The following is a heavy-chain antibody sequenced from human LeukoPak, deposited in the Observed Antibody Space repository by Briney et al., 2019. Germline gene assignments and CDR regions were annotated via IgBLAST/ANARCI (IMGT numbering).Heavy chain of an antibody. V-gene: IGHV3-21*01. CDR1: GFTFSGYS. CDR2: ISSSSNYI. D-gene: IGHD2/OR15-2a*01. J-gene: IGHJ4*02. Sequence: GGPLRLSCAASGFTFSGYSMNWVRQAPGKGLDWVSSISSSSNYINYADSVKGRFTISRDNAKNSLYLQMNSLRAEDTAVYYCARERFVKVAFDYWGQGTLVTVSS. CDR3: ARERFVKVAFDY.